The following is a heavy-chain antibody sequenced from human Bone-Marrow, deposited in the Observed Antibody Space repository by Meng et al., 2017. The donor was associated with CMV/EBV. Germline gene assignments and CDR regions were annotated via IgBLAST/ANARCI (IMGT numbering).Heavy chain of an antibody. Sequence: GESLKISCAASGFNFITSTMKWVRQFPGKGLEWVSGINKHGNNAGYADAVKGRFTISRDSAKSSLYLQMNSLRADDTAIYYCARCDSCDQKGWNYWGQGGPVNVSS. CDR1: GFNFITST. D-gene: IGHD3-22*01. CDR3: ARCDSCDQKGWNY. V-gene: IGHV3-20*04. CDR2: INKHGNNA. J-gene: IGHJ4*02.